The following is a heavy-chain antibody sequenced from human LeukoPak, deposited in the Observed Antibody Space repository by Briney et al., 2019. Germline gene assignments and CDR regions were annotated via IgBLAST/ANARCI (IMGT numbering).Heavy chain of an antibody. CDR1: GGSFSGHY. D-gene: IGHD1-1*01. V-gene: IGHV4-34*10. CDR3: ARYLRDSGTYTFDH. Sequence: SETLSLTCAVYGGSFSGHYWSWIRQHPEKGLEWIGEVDRTGSTNYNPSFKSRVTMSVDTSKNQFSLKLSSVTAADTAIYYCARYLRDSGTYTFDHWGQGILVTVSS. CDR2: VDRTGST. J-gene: IGHJ4*02.